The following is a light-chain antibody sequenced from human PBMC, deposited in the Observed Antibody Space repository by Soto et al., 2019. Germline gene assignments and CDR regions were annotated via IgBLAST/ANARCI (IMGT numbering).Light chain of an antibody. J-gene: IGKJ5*01. CDR3: QQNCSSPIT. CDR2: KAS. Sequence: DIQMTQSPSTLSASIGERGSITCRASQSFVLWLAWYQQKPGQAPTVLIYKASTLDYGIPSRFSGSGSGTDFTLTITRLEPEDFATYYCQQNCSSPITFGQGTRLEIK. CDR1: QSFVLW. V-gene: IGKV1-5*03.